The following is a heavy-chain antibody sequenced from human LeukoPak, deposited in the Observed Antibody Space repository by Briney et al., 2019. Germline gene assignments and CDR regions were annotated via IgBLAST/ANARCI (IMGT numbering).Heavy chain of an antibody. Sequence: PGGSLRLSCAASGFTFSTYAMTWVRQAPGKGLEWVSLISGTGGSTYYADSVKGRFTISRDNSKNTLYLQMNSLRAEDTAVYFCARPSLNSGSYFDYWGQGTLVTVSS. V-gene: IGHV3-23*01. CDR3: ARPSLNSGSYFDY. D-gene: IGHD1-26*01. CDR2: ISGTGGST. J-gene: IGHJ4*02. CDR1: GFTFSTYA.